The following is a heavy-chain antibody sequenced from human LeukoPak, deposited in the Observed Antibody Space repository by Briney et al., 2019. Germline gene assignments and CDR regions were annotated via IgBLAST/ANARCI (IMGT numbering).Heavy chain of an antibody. Sequence: ASVKVSCKASGYTFTDYYMHWVRQAPGQGLEWMGWINPNNGDTGSARKFQGRVTLTGDTSISTAYMDLSGLRSDDTAVFYCAREPLAVAAANNAFDIWGQGTMVTVSS. J-gene: IGHJ3*02. CDR1: GYTFTDYY. CDR3: AREPLAVAAANNAFDI. D-gene: IGHD2-15*01. CDR2: INPNNGDT. V-gene: IGHV1-2*02.